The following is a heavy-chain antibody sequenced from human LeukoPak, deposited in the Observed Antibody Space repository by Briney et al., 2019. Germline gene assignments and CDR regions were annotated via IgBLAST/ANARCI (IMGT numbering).Heavy chain of an antibody. Sequence: TLSLTCTVSGGSTSRGGYYWSWIRQHPGKGLEWIGYIYYSGSTYYNPSLKSRVTISVDTSKNQFSLKLSSVTAADTAVYYCARDSNYEPGGFDYWGQGTLVTVSS. J-gene: IGHJ4*02. CDR2: IYYSGST. D-gene: IGHD4-11*01. CDR1: GGSTSRGGYY. CDR3: ARDSNYEPGGFDY. V-gene: IGHV4-31*03.